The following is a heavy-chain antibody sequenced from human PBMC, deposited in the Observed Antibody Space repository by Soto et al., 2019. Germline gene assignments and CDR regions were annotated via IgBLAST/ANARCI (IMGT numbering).Heavy chain of an antibody. CDR3: ARHETLNGDYDY. J-gene: IGHJ4*02. Sequence: SETLSLTCTVSGDSISSYYWSWIRQPPGKGLEWIGYIHYCGSTNYNPSLKSRVTISVDTSKNQFSLRLSSVTAADTAVYYCARHETLNGDYDYWGQGTLVTVSS. CDR2: IHYCGST. CDR1: GDSISSYY. D-gene: IGHD4-17*01. V-gene: IGHV4-59*08.